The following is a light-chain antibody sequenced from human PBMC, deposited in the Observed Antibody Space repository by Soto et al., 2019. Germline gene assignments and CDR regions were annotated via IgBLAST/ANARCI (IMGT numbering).Light chain of an antibody. CDR1: SSDVGVHNF. CDR2: GVT. Sequence: QSALTQPASVSGSPGQSISISCTGSSSDVGVHNFVSWYQHHPGKAPKVLIYGVTNRPSGVSNRFSGSKSGNTASLTISGSQAEDEADYYCCSYTPAYPWVFGGGTKVTVL. CDR3: CSYTPAYPWV. V-gene: IGLV2-14*01. J-gene: IGLJ3*02.